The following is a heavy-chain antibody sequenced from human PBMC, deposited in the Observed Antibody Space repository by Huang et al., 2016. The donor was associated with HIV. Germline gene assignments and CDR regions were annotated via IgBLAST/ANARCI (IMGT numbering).Heavy chain of an antibody. V-gene: IGHV4-39*01. CDR3: VRHRPNYDFWSGYYPYFDD. J-gene: IGHJ4*02. D-gene: IGHD3-3*01. CDR1: GGSFSSSFYY. Sequence: QVQLQESGRGLVKPSETLSLTCTVSGGSFSSSFYYWGWIRQSPGKGLEWIGSMYYSGSTNYNPSLKSLVTISADTSNSQFSLKLTSGTAADSAVYYCVRHRPNYDFWSGYYPYFDDWGQGTLVTVSS. CDR2: MYYSGST.